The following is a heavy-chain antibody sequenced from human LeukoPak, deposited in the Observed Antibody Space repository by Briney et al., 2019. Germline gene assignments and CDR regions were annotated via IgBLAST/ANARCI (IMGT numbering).Heavy chain of an antibody. CDR1: GGSMTSHY. CDR2: MFNSESR. CDR3: ARGWPDGSGYYRDAFDI. J-gene: IGHJ3*02. D-gene: IGHD3-22*01. Sequence: SETLSLTCTVSGGSMTSHYWSWTRQSPGKGLEWIGYMFNSESRNDNPSLKSRVTISLDTSKNQFYLILSSVSAAEPSVYFCARGWPDGSGYYRDAFDIWGQGTMVTVSS. V-gene: IGHV4-59*11.